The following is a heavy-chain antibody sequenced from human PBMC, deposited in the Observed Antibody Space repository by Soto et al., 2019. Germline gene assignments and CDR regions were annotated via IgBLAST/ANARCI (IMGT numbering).Heavy chain of an antibody. Sequence: EVQLLESGGDLVQPGGSLRLSCAGSGFTITNYAMTWVRQAPGKGLEWVSLLSSDDGDTYYADSVKGRVTISRDTSKNTLYLQINSLRAEDTAVYYCATTIIRYFFDNWGQGTLVTVSS. CDR3: ATTIIRYFFDN. V-gene: IGHV3-23*01. CDR2: LSSDDGDT. CDR1: GFTITNYA. J-gene: IGHJ4*02. D-gene: IGHD3-9*01.